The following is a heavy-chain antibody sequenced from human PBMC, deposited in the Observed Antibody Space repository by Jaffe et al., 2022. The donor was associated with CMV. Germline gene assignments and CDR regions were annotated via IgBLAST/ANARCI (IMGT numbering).Heavy chain of an antibody. CDR2: ISSSSSYI. D-gene: IGHD2-15*01. CDR1: GFTFSSYS. V-gene: IGHV3-21*01. J-gene: IGHJ6*02. Sequence: EVQLVESGGGLVKPGGSLRLSCAASGFTFSSYSMNWVRQAPGKGLEWVSSISSSSSYIYYADSVKGRFTISRDNAKNSLYLQMNSLRAEDTAVYYCARTLLYGSAVVGAFFQRDYYYGMDVWGQGTTVTVSS. CDR3: ARTLLYGSAVVGAFFQRDYYYGMDV.